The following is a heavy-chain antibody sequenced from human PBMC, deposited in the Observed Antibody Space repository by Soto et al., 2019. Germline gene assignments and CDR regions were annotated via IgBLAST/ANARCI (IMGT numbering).Heavy chain of an antibody. D-gene: IGHD6-13*01. CDR3: ARMEAAPPNKKFSAYYFDY. V-gene: IGHV3-48*03. Sequence: LRLSCAASGFTFSSYEMNWVRQAPGEGLEWVSYISSSGSTIYYADSVKGRFTISRDNAKNSLYLQMNSLRAEDTAVYYCARMEAAPPNKKFSAYYFDYWGQGTLVTVSS. J-gene: IGHJ4*02. CDR2: ISSSGSTI. CDR1: GFTFSSYE.